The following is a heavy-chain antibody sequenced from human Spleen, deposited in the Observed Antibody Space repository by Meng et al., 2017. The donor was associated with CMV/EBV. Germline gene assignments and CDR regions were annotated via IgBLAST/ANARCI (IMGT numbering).Heavy chain of an antibody. CDR1: GFTFSNAW. CDR3: IWNDLGDY. CDR2: IKSKTDSETA. Sequence: VQLVESGGDSVKPWGSLRLSCAGSGFTFSNAWMSWVRQAPGKGLEWVGRIKSKTDSETADYNAPVKGRFTISRDDSKNTLYLQMNSLKTEDTAIYYCIWNDLGDYWGQGTLVTVSS. D-gene: IGHD1-1*01. V-gene: IGHV3-15*01. J-gene: IGHJ4*02.